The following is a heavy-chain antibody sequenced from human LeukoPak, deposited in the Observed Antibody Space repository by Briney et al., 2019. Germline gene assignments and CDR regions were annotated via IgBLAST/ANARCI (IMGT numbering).Heavy chain of an antibody. CDR1: GFTFSNAW. CDR3: TTDPDMVRGVIRPPGYYYYMDV. D-gene: IGHD3-10*01. CDR2: IKSKTDGGTT. J-gene: IGHJ6*03. V-gene: IGHV3-15*01. Sequence: GGSLRLSCAASGFTFSNAWMSWVRQAPGKGLEWVGRIKSKTDGGTTDYAAPVKGRFTISRDDSKNTLYLQMNSLKTEDTAVYYCTTDPDMVRGVIRPPGYYYYMDVWGKGTTVTVSS.